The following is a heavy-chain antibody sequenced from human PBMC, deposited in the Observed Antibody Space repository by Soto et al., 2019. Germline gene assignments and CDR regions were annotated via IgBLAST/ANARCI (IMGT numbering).Heavy chain of an antibody. CDR2: ISGSGGST. J-gene: IGHJ6*03. V-gene: IGHV3-23*01. D-gene: IGHD3-10*01. Sequence: GGSLRLSCAASGFTFSSYAMSWVRQAPGKGLEWVSAISGSGGSTYYADSVKGRFTISRDNSKNTLYLQMNSLRAEDTAVYYCAKATYYYGSGSYYNSDYYYYYMDVWGKGTTVTVS. CDR3: AKATYYYGSGSYYNSDYYYYYMDV. CDR1: GFTFSSYA.